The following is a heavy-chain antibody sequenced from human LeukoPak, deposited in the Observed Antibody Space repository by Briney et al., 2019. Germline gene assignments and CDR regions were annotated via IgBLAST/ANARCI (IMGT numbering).Heavy chain of an antibody. D-gene: IGHD6-13*01. V-gene: IGHV3-30*18. CDR1: GFTFSSYG. J-gene: IGHJ4*02. CDR3: AKGIIAAAGTGFDY. CDR2: ISYDGSNK. Sequence: PGGSLRLSCAASGFTFSSYGMHWVRQAPGKGLEWVAVISYDGSNKYYADSVKGRFTISRDNSKNTLYLQMNSLRAEDTAVYYCAKGIIAAAGTGFDYWGQGTLVTVSS.